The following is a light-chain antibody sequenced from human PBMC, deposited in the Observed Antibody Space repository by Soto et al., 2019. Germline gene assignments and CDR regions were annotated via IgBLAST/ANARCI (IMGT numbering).Light chain of an antibody. J-gene: IGKJ3*01. V-gene: IGKV1-9*01. Sequence: IQLTQSPSSLSASVGARVTISCRASQGIANFLAWYQQKPGKAPKLLIYAASTLQSGVPSRFSGSGSGTDFTLTISSLQPEDFATYYCQQLNSFPIPCGPGTKVDIK. CDR3: QQLNSFPIP. CDR1: QGIANF. CDR2: AAS.